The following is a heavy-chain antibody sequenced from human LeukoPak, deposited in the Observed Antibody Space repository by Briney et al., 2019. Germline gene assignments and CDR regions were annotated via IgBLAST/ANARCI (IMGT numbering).Heavy chain of an antibody. CDR3: ARVSGDYPDY. Sequence: ASVKVSRKASGYTFTTYDISWVRQATAQGLEWVGWTKHTRGNTRYAQKFHGRVTLTRATSVSTAYMQLRGLRSDDTAVYYCARVSGDYPDYWGQGTLVTVSS. V-gene: IGHV1-8*01. J-gene: IGHJ4*02. CDR2: TKHTRGNT. CDR1: GYTFTTYD. D-gene: IGHD3-10*01.